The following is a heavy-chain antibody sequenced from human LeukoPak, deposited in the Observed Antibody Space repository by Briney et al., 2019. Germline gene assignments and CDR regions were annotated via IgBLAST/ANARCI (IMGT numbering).Heavy chain of an antibody. Sequence: SVTVSFKASGGTFSSHFISWVRQAPGQGLEWMGGINPIFGTDHYAQKFQDRVTITADISTNTVYMELSNLRSEDTAMYYCARDDEGDCGGDCYNWFAPWGQGTLVTVSS. CDR2: INPIFGTD. V-gene: IGHV1-69*06. J-gene: IGHJ5*02. CDR1: GGTFSSHF. D-gene: IGHD2-21*02. CDR3: ARDDEGDCGGDCYNWFAP.